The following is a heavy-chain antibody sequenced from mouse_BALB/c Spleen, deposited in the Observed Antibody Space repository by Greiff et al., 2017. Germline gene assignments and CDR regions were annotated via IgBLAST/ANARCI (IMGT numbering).Heavy chain of an antibody. CDR2: IRNKANGYTT. CDR1: GFTFTDYY. J-gene: IGHJ1*01. D-gene: IGHD1-2*01. V-gene: IGHV7-3*02. Sequence: DVKLVESGGGLVQPGGSLRLSCATSGFTFTDYYMSWVRQPPGKALEWLGFIRNKANGYTTEYSASVKGRFTISRDNSQSILYLQMNTLRAEDSATYYCARRIHYWYFDVWGAGTTVTVSS. CDR3: ARRIHYWYFDV.